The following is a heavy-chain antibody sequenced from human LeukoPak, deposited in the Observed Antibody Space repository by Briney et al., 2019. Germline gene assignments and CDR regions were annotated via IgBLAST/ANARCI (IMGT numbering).Heavy chain of an antibody. V-gene: IGHV3-53*01. CDR1: GFTVSSNY. CDR3: ARSMGLLWFGEANLAGYFDY. J-gene: IGHJ4*02. CDR2: IYSGGST. Sequence: PGGSLRLSCAASGFTVSSNYMGWVRQAPGKGLEWVSVIYSGGSTYYADSVKGRFTISRDNSKNTLYLQMNSLRAEDTAVYYCARSMGLLWFGEANLAGYFDYWGQGTLVTVSS. D-gene: IGHD3-10*01.